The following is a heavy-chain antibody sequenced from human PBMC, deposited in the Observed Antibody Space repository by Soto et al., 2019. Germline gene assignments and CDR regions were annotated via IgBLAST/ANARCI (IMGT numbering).Heavy chain of an antibody. CDR2: ISWDGGST. CDR1: GFTFDDYT. Sequence: DVQLVESGGVVVQPGGSLRLSCAASGFTFDDYTMHWVRQAPGKGLEWVSLISWDGGSTYYADSVKGRFTISRDNSKNSLYLQMNSLRTEDTALYYCAKDLERAYYYGSGSLDPWGQGTLVTVSS. J-gene: IGHJ5*02. CDR3: AKDLERAYYYGSGSLDP. D-gene: IGHD3-10*01. V-gene: IGHV3-43*01.